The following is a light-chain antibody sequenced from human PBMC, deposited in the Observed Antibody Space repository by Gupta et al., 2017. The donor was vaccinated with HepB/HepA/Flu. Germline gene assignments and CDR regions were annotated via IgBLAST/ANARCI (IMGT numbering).Light chain of an antibody. CDR2: DVS. CDR1: SSDVGGYNY. V-gene: IGLV2-14*03. Sequence: QSALTQPAYVSGSPGQSITISCPGTSSDVGGYNYVSWYQQHPGKAPKLMIYDVSSRPSGVSNRFSGSKSGNTASLTISGLQAEDETDYYCSSYTSSRTVVFGGGTKLTVL. J-gene: IGLJ2*01. CDR3: SSYTSSRTVV.